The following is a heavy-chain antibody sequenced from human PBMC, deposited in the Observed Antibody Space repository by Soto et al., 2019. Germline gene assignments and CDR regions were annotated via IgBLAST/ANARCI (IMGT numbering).Heavy chain of an antibody. D-gene: IGHD1-26*01. J-gene: IGHJ4*02. CDR3: ASGRYGDY. CDR1: GYAFTTYG. Sequence: QVHLVQSGAEVKKPGASVKVSCKGSGYAFTTYGITWVRQAPGQGLEWMGWISAHNGNTNYAQKLQGRGTVTRDTSTSTAYMDLRRLRSDDTAVYYCASGRYGDYWGQGALVTVSS. CDR2: ISAHNGNT. V-gene: IGHV1-18*01.